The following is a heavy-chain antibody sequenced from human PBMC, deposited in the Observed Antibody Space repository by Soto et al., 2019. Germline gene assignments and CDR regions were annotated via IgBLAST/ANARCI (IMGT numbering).Heavy chain of an antibody. J-gene: IGHJ4*02. D-gene: IGHD6-13*01. CDR1: GFTFSSYA. V-gene: IGHV3-23*01. CDR3: AKVGQQLGPNYFDY. CDR2: ISGSGGST. Sequence: HPGGSLRLSCAASGFTFSSYAMSWVRQAPGKGLEWVSAISGSGGSTYYADSVKGRFTISRDNSKNTLYLQTNSLRAEDTAVYYCAKVGQQLGPNYFDYWGQGTLVTVSS.